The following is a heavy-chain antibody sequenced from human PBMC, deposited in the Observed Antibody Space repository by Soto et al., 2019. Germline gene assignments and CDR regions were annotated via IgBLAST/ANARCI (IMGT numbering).Heavy chain of an antibody. CDR2: VNPIVGMS. CDR1: GGTFNFYT. CDR3: PTSYGLGSTHFDH. Sequence: QVQLVQSGAEVKKPGSSVKISCTASGGTFNFYTINWVRQAPGQGLEWVGSVNPIVGMSSSAQRFQGRVIFTADPSTSKAYKDLTSLRSDDTAIYYCPTSYGLGSTHFDHWGQGTLVSVS. D-gene: IGHD3-10*01. V-gene: IGHV1-69*02. J-gene: IGHJ4*02.